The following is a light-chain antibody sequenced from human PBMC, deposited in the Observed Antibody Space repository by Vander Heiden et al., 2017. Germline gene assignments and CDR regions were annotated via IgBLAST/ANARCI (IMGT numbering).Light chain of an antibody. J-gene: IGKJ4*01. CDR1: QSVSSN. CDR2: GAS. Sequence: EIVMTQSPATLSVSPGERATLSCRASQSVSSNLAWYQQKPGQAPRLLIYGASTRDTGIPARFSGSGYGKEFTLTISSRQSEDFAVYYCQQNNNWPPLTFGGGTKVEIK. V-gene: IGKV3-15*01. CDR3: QQNNNWPPLT.